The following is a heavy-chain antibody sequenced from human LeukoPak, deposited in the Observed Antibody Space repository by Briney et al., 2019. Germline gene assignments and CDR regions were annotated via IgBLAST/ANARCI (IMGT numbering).Heavy chain of an antibody. D-gene: IGHD3-10*01. V-gene: IGHV4-34*01. CDR2: INHSGST. Sequence: SETLSLTCVVYGGSFSGYCWSWIRQPPGKGLEWIGEINHSGSTNYNPSLKSRVTISVDTSKNQFSLKLSSVTAADTAVYYCARPYIKYYYGSGERNWFDPWGQGTLVTVSS. CDR1: GGSFSGYC. CDR3: ARPYIKYYYGSGERNWFDP. J-gene: IGHJ5*02.